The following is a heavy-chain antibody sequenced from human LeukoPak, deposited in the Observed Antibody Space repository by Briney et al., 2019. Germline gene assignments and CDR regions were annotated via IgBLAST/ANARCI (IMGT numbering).Heavy chain of an antibody. D-gene: IGHD3/OR15-3a*01. V-gene: IGHV3-64*01. CDR2: ISSNGGST. CDR3: ASGLAFDY. CDR1: GFTFSSYA. J-gene: IGHJ4*02. Sequence: PGGSLRLSCAAAGFTFSSYAMHWVRQAPGKGLEYVSAISSNGGSTYYANSVKGRFTISRDNSKNALYLQMRSLRTEDMAEYYCASGLAFDYWGQGTLVTVSS.